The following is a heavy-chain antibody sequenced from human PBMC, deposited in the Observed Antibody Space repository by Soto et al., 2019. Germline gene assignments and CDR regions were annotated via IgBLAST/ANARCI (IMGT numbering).Heavy chain of an antibody. CDR3: ARSTGRY. Sequence: SETLSLTCTVSGGSISSGDYYWSWIRQPPGKGLEWIGYIYSSGSTNYNPSLESRITISVDTSKNQFSLKLASVTAADTAIYYCARSTGRYWGQGTLVTVSS. D-gene: IGHD2-21*01. CDR1: GGSISSGDYY. V-gene: IGHV4-30-4*08. CDR2: IYSSGST. J-gene: IGHJ4*02.